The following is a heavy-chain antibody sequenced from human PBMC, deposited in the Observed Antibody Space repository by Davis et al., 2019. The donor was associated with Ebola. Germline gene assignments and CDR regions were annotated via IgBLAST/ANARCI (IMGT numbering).Heavy chain of an antibody. CDR3: ARDRGTLGFDY. CDR1: GDSVSSNSAL. J-gene: IGHJ4*02. D-gene: IGHD1-7*01. V-gene: IGHV6-1*01. Sequence: SETLSLTCAISGDSVSSNSALWIWIRQSPSRGLEWLGRTYYRSKWYNDYAVSVKSRITINPDTSKNQFSLLLNSVTPEDTAVYYCARDRGTLGFDYWGQGTLVTVSS. CDR2: TYYRSKWYN.